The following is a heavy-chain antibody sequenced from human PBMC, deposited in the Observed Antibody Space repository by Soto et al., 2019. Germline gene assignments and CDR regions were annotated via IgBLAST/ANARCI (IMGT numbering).Heavy chain of an antibody. CDR2: IPYDGSNK. V-gene: IGHV3-30-3*01. CDR1: GFTFNSYD. CDR3: ARDGRSRRNFDY. D-gene: IGHD6-13*01. J-gene: IGHJ4*02. Sequence: QVQVVESGGGVVQPGRSLRLSCAASGFTFNSYDMHWVRQAPGKGLEWVAVIPYDGSNKYYADSVKGRFTNSRDNSMNSLYLQMNSLRPEHTAVYYCARDGRSRRNFDYWGQGTPFTVSS.